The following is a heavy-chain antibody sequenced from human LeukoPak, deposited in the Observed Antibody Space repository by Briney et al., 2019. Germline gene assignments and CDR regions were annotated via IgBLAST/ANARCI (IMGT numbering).Heavy chain of an antibody. D-gene: IGHD5-12*01. CDR3: ARALGGYDVEFDY. CDR1: GYTLTELS. J-gene: IGHJ4*02. V-gene: IGHV1-24*01. CDR2: FDPEDGET. Sequence: ASVKVSCKVSGYTLTELSMHWVRQAPGKGLEWMGGFDPEDGETIYAQKFQGRVTMTRDTSISTAYMELSRLRSDDTAVYYCARALGGYDVEFDYWGQGTLVTVSS.